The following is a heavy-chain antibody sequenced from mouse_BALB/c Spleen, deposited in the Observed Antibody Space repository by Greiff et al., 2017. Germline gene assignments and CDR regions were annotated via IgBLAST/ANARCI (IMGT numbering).Heavy chain of an antibody. CDR3: AREGGMITAWFAY. D-gene: IGHD2-4*01. CDR1: GFNIKDTY. V-gene: IGHV14-3*02. CDR2: IDPANGNT. J-gene: IGHJ3*01. Sequence: EVQLQQSGAELVKPGASVKLSCTASGFNIKDTYMHWVKQRPEQGLEWIGRIDPANGNTKYDPKFQGKATITADTSSNTAYLQLSSLTSEDTAVYYCAREGGMITAWFAYWGQGTLVTVAA.